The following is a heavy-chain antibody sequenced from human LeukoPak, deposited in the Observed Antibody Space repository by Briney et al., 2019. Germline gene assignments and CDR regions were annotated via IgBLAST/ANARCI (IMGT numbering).Heavy chain of an antibody. D-gene: IGHD6-19*01. CDR1: GFTFSSYS. Sequence: KAGGSLRLSCAASGFTFSSYSMNWVRQAPGKGLEWVSSISSSSSYIYYADSVKGRFTTSRDNAKNSLHLQMNSLRAEDTAVYYCARDPWAVAGTMSYLGQGTLVTVSS. CDR2: ISSSSSYI. CDR3: ARDPWAVAGTMSY. V-gene: IGHV3-21*01. J-gene: IGHJ4*02.